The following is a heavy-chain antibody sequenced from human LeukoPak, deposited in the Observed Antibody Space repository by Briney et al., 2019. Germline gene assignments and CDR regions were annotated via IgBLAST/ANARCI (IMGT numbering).Heavy chain of an antibody. CDR3: ARAPATIFGVVNMSYAY. V-gene: IGHV1-2*02. Sequence: ASVKVSCKASGYTFTGYYMHWVRQAPGQGLEGMIWINPNSGGTNYAQKFQGIDTMTRDTSISTAYIELSSLRSDDTAVYYCARAPATIFGVVNMSYAYWGEGILVTVSS. D-gene: IGHD3-3*01. CDR2: INPNSGGT. J-gene: IGHJ4*02. CDR1: GYTFTGYY.